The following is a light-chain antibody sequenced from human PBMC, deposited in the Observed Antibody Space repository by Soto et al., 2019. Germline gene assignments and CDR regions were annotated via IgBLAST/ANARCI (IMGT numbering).Light chain of an antibody. V-gene: IGLV2-23*01. Sequence: QSALSQPASVSGSPGQSITISCTGTSSDVGSYNLVSWYQQHPGKAPKFMIYEATKRPSGVSNRFSGSKSGNTASLTISGLQAEDEADYYCCSYAGSSTYVFGTGTKLTVL. J-gene: IGLJ1*01. CDR1: SSDVGSYNL. CDR3: CSYAGSSTYV. CDR2: EAT.